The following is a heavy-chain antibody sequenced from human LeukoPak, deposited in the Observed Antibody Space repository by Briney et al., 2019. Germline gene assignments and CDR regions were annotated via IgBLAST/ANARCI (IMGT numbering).Heavy chain of an antibody. CDR1: GYSISSGYY. CDR3: ARGASGGRYFDL. CDR2: IYHSGST. Sequence: SETLSLTCAVSGYSISSGYYWGWIRQPPGKGLEWTGSIYHSGSTYYNPSLKSRVTISVDTSKNQFSLKLSPVTAADTAVYYCARGASGGRYFDLWGRGTLVTVSS. J-gene: IGHJ2*01. D-gene: IGHD3-16*01. V-gene: IGHV4-38-2*01.